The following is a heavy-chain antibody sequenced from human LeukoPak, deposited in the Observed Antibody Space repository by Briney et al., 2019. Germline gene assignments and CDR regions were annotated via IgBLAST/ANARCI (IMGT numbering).Heavy chain of an antibody. CDR2: ISGSGGSGRT. V-gene: IGHV3-23*01. CDR3: AKGETTVTYFDY. D-gene: IGHD4-17*01. J-gene: IGHJ4*02. Sequence: PGGSLRLSCAASGFTFSSSAMTWVRQAPGKGLEWVSAISGSGGSGRTYYAESVKGRFTISRDDSTNTLYLQMNSLRAEDTAVYYCAKGETTVTYFDYWGQGTLVTVSP. CDR1: GFTFSSSA.